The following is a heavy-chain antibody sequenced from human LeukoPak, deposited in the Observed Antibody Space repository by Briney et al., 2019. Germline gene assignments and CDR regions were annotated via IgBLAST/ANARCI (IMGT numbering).Heavy chain of an antibody. CDR3: AKSHASIWNVYDY. CDR2: LSGSGDST. Sequence: GGSLRLSCAASGFPFSSYAMSWVRLAPGKGLEWVSALSGSGDSTYYADSVKGRFTISRDNSKNTLFLQRNSLRAEDTAVYYCAKSHASIWNVYDYWGQGTLVTVSS. D-gene: IGHD1-1*01. CDR1: GFPFSSYA. V-gene: IGHV3-23*01. J-gene: IGHJ4*02.